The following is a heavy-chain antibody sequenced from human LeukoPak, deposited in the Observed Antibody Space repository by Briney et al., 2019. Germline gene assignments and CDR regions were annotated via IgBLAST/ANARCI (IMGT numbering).Heavy chain of an antibody. CDR3: AKDSRVNYYDSSGYVDY. CDR2: ISGSGGST. CDR1: GFTFSSYA. J-gene: IGHJ4*02. Sequence: GGSLRLSCAASGFTFSSYAMNWVRQAPGKGLEWVSAISGSGGSTYYADSVKGRFTISRDNSKNTLYLQMNSLRAEDTAVYYWAKDSRVNYYDSSGYVDYWGQGTLVTVSS. D-gene: IGHD3-22*01. V-gene: IGHV3-23*01.